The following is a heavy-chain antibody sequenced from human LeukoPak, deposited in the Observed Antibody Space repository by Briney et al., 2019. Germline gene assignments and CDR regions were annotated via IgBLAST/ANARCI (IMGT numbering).Heavy chain of an antibody. Sequence: ASVKVSCKASGGTFSSYAISWVRQAPGQGLEWMGGIIPIFGTANYAQKFQGRVTITADESTSTAYMELSSLRSEDTAVYYCARDERCFDWVGIETGWFDPWGQGTLVTVSS. V-gene: IGHV1-69*13. D-gene: IGHD3-9*01. J-gene: IGHJ5*02. CDR3: ARDERCFDWVGIETGWFDP. CDR2: IIPIFGTA. CDR1: GGTFSSYA.